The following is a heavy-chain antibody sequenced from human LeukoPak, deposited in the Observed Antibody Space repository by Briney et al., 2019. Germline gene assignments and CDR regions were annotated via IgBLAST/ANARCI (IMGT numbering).Heavy chain of an antibody. CDR3: AKMKGHPLPKYYMDV. J-gene: IGHJ6*01. D-gene: IGHD1-26*01. CDR1: GFTFSGFA. CDR2: ISGSGDNT. Sequence: GGSLLLSSAASGFTFSGFAMSWVRRPPGKRLEWASGISGSGDNTLYADSVKGLFTISRDNSKNTLYLEMNSLRAEDTAIYYCAKMKGHPLPKYYMDVWGQGTTVTVSS. V-gene: IGHV3-23*01.